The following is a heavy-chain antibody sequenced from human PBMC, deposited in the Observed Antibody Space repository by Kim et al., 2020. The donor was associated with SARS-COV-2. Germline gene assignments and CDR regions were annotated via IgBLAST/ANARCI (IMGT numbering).Heavy chain of an antibody. Sequence: SETLSLTCAVSGGSISSSNWWSWVRQPPGKGLEWIGEIYHSGSTNYNPSLKSRVTISVDKSKNQFSLKLSSVTAADTAVYYCARDYIAARHNWFDPWGQGTLVTVSS. V-gene: IGHV4-4*02. J-gene: IGHJ5*02. CDR1: GGSISSSNW. CDR3: ARDYIAARHNWFDP. D-gene: IGHD6-6*01. CDR2: IYHSGST.